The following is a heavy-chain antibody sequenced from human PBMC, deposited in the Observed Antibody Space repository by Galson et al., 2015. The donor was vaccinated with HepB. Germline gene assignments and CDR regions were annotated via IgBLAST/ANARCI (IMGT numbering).Heavy chain of an antibody. CDR2: IKQDGSEK. J-gene: IGHJ6*03. V-gene: IGHV3-7*01. Sequence: SLRLSCAASGFTFSSYWMSWVRQAPGKGPEWVANIKQDGSEKYYVDSVKGRFTISRDNAKNSLYLQMNSLRAEDTAVYYCARDSMYYDFWSGYPYYYYYMDVWGKGTTVTVSS. CDR3: ARDSMYYDFWSGYPYYYYYMDV. D-gene: IGHD3-3*01. CDR1: GFTFSSYW.